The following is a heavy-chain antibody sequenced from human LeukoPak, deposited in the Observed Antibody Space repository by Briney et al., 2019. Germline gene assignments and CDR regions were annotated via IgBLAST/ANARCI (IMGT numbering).Heavy chain of an antibody. V-gene: IGHV3-30*02. CDR2: IRHDESKT. CDR1: GLIFSSYG. D-gene: IGHD3-16*01. J-gene: IGHJ6*03. Sequence: GGSLRLSCAASGLIFSSYGMHWVRQAPGEGLEWVAYIRHDESKTFYADSVKGRFTISRDNSKNTLYLQMHSLRDEDTTLYYCAKPVIPSAYQGTYYMDVWGKGTTVTVSS. CDR3: AKPVIPSAYQGTYYMDV.